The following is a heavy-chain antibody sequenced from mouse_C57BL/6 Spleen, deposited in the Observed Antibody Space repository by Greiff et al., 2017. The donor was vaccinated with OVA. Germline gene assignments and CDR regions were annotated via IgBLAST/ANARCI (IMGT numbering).Heavy chain of an antibody. CDR2: ISSGSSTI. Sequence: EVLGVESGGGLVKPGGSLKLSCAASGFTFSDYGMHWVRQAPEKGLEWVAYISSGSSTIYYADTVKGRFTISRDNAKNTLFLQMTSLRSEDTAMYYCGRNYGTYAMDYWGQGTSVTVSS. V-gene: IGHV5-17*01. CDR1: GFTFSDYG. CDR3: GRNYGTYAMDY. J-gene: IGHJ4*01. D-gene: IGHD2-1*01.